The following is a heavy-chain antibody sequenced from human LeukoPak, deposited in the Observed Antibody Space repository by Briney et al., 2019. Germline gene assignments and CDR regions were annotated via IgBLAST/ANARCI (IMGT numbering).Heavy chain of an antibody. CDR3: ARHLDYGDYKKTYDV. Sequence: SETLSLTCTVSGGSISSSSYYWGWIRQPPGKELERIASIHYTGRSYYNPSLKSRVTISADTSRNHFSLKLSSVTAADTAVYYCARHLDYGDYKKTYDVWGQGTMVTVSS. V-gene: IGHV4-39*01. CDR1: GGSISSSSYY. CDR2: IHYTGRS. J-gene: IGHJ3*01. D-gene: IGHD4-17*01.